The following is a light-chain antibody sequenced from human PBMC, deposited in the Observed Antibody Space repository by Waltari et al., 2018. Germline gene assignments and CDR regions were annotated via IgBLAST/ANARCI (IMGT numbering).Light chain of an antibody. V-gene: IGLV1-40*01. CDR2: GNS. CDR3: QSYDSSLSAPV. Sequence: QSVLTQPPSVSGAPGQRVTTSCTGSSPNIGAGYDVHWYQQLPGPAPKLLIYGNSNRPSGVPDRFSGSKSGTSASLGITGLQAEDEADYYCQSYDSSLSAPVFGGGTKLTVL. J-gene: IGLJ2*01. CDR1: SPNIGAGYD.